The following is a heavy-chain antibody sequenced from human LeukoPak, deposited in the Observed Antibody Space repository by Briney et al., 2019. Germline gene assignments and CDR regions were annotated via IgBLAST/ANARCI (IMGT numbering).Heavy chain of an antibody. D-gene: IGHD1-1*01. J-gene: IGHJ5*01. CDR2: FFYSDNT. CDR3: ARAMYNILGWFDS. CDR1: GGSINSSY. V-gene: IGHV4-59*01. Sequence: SETLSLTCSVSGGSINSSYWGWIRQPPGKGLEWIGYFFYSDNTNYNPSLKSRVTISGDTSRNQFSLKVTSVTAADTAVYYCARAMYNILGWFDSWGQGTLVTVSS.